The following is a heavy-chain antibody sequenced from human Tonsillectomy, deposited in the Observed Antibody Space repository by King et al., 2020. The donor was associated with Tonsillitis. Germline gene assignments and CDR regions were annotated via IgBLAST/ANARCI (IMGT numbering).Heavy chain of an antibody. J-gene: IGHJ4*02. CDR2: IRWDDDK. CDR3: ARIISFCQGGPFDS. D-gene: IGHD3-16*02. Sequence: TLKESGPALVKPTQTLTLTCTFSGFSLSTSGMCVSWIRQPPGKALEWLARIRWDDDKYYTTSLRTRLTISKDTSKNQVVLTMTTMDPVDTATYYCARIISFCQGGPFDSWGQGTLVTVSS. CDR1: GFSLSTSGMC. V-gene: IGHV2-70*11.